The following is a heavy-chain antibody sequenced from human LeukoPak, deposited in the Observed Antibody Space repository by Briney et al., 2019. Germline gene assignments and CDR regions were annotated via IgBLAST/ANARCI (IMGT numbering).Heavy chain of an antibody. CDR2: IKEDASDK. V-gene: IGHV3-7*04. D-gene: IGHD6-19*01. CDR3: ARDSTGSLDN. J-gene: IGHJ4*02. Sequence: GGSLRLSCAASGFTFRNYGMHWVRQAPGKGLEWVANIKEDASDKNYVESVKGRFTISRDNAKNSLYLQMNSLRAEDTAVYHCARDSTGSLDNWGQGTLVTVSS. CDR1: GFTFRNYG.